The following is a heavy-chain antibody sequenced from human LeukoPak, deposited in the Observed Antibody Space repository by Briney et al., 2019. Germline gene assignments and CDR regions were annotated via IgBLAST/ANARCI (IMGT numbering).Heavy chain of an antibody. Sequence: PGGSVRHSCAASGFTVSSNYMSWVRQAPGKGLEWVSVIYSGGSTYYADSVKGRFTISRDNSKNTLYLQMNSLRAEDTAVYYCARATVVTNAFDIWGQGTMVTVSS. J-gene: IGHJ3*02. V-gene: IGHV3-53*01. CDR3: ARATVVTNAFDI. CDR1: GFTVSSNY. CDR2: IYSGGST. D-gene: IGHD4-23*01.